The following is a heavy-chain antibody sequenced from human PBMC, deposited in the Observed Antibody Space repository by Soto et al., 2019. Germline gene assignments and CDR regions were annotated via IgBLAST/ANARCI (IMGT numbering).Heavy chain of an antibody. CDR1: GYTLTELS. CDR2: FDPEDGET. D-gene: IGHD3-22*01. CDR3: ATGFMIVVLDRAFDI. V-gene: IGHV1-24*01. J-gene: IGHJ3*02. Sequence: GASVKVSCKVSGYTLTELSMHWVRQAPGKGLEWMGGFDPEDGETIYAQKFQGRVTMTEDTSTDTAYMELSSLRSEDTAVYYCATGFMIVVLDRAFDIWGQGTMVTVSS.